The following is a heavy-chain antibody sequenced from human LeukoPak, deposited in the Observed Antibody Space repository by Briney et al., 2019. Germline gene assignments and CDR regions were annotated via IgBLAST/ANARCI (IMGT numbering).Heavy chain of an antibody. CDR1: GFTFSSYG. CDR3: ARAGYDYVWGSYRYFDY. CDR2: ISYDGSNK. J-gene: IGHJ4*02. D-gene: IGHD3-16*02. V-gene: IGHV3-30*03. Sequence: GGSLRLPCAASGFTFSSYGMHWVRQAPGKGLEWVAVISYDGSNKYYADSVKGRFTISRDNAKNSLYLQMNSLRAEDTAVYYCARAGYDYVWGSYRYFDYWGQGTLVTVSS.